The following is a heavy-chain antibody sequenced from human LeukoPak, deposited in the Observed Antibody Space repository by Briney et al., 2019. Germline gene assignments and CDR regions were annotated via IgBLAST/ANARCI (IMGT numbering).Heavy chain of an antibody. CDR3: TRERTHYDILTGYYNAIGAFDI. Sequence: PGGSLRLSCTASGFTFGDYAMSWVRQAPGKGLEWVGFIRSKAYGGTTEYAASVKGRFTISRDDSKSIAYLQMNSLKTEDTAVYYCTRERTHYDILTGYYNAIGAFDIWGQGTMVTVSS. CDR2: IRSKAYGGTT. J-gene: IGHJ3*02. CDR1: GFTFGDYA. V-gene: IGHV3-49*04. D-gene: IGHD3-9*01.